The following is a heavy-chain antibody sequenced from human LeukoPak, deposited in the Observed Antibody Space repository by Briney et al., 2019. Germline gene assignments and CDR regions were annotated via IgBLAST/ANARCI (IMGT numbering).Heavy chain of an antibody. V-gene: IGHV1-2*02. D-gene: IGHD2-2*01. Sequence: GASVKVSCKASGYTFTGYYMHWVRQAPGQGLEWMGWINPNSGGTNYAQKFQGRVTMTRDTSISTAYMELSRLRSDDTAVYYCARSGVPPVPAATTYYYYYMDVWGKGTTVTISS. J-gene: IGHJ6*03. CDR1: GYTFTGYY. CDR2: INPNSGGT. CDR3: ARSGVPPVPAATTYYYYYMDV.